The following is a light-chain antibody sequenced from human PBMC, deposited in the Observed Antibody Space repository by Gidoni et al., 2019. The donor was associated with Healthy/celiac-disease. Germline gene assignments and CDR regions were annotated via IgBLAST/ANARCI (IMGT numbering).Light chain of an antibody. V-gene: IGLV1-40*01. CDR1: SSNIGAGYA. Sequence: QSVLTQPRARSGAPGQRVTISCTGSSSNIGAGYAIHWYQQLPGPAPTLLIYGNSTRPSGVPDRFSGSKSGTSASLAITGLQAEDEADYYCQSYDSSLGVVFGGGTKLTVL. J-gene: IGLJ2*01. CDR3: QSYDSSLGVV. CDR2: GNS.